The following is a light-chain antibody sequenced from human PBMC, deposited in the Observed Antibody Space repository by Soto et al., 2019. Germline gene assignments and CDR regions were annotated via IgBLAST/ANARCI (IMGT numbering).Light chain of an antibody. CDR2: EVT. J-gene: IGLJ3*02. CDR3: SSYTVYSTWV. Sequence: QSALTQPASVSGSPGQSITISCTGTSSDVGGYNYVSWYQHHPGKAPKLMISEVTNRPSGVSNRFSGSRSGNTASLTISGLQAEDEADYYCSSYTVYSTWVFGGGTKLTVL. CDR1: SSDVGGYNY. V-gene: IGLV2-14*01.